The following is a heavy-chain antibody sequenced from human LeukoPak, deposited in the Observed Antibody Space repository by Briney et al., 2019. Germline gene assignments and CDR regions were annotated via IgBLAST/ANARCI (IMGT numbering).Heavy chain of an antibody. CDR1: GYTFTGYY. J-gene: IGHJ4*02. CDR2: INPNSGGT. V-gene: IGHV1-2*02. CDR3: ARELGYCSGGSCLYFDY. D-gene: IGHD2-15*01. Sequence: ASVKVSCKASGYTFTGYYMHWVRQAPGRGLEWMGWINPNSGGTNYAQKFQGRVTMTRDTSISTAYMELSRLRSDDTAVYYCARELGYCSGGSCLYFDYWGQGTLVTVSS.